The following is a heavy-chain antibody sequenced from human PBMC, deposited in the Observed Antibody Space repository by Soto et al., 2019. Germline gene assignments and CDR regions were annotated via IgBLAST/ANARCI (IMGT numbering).Heavy chain of an antibody. J-gene: IGHJ3*02. Sequence: GGSLRLSCAASGFTFSSYSMNWVRQAPGKGLEWVSSISSSSSYIYYADSVKGRFTISRDNAKNSLYLQMNSRRAEDTAVYYGAREAVTHSAFDIWGQGTMVTVS. CDR3: AREAVTHSAFDI. V-gene: IGHV3-21*01. D-gene: IGHD4-17*01. CDR1: GFTFSSYS. CDR2: ISSSSSYI.